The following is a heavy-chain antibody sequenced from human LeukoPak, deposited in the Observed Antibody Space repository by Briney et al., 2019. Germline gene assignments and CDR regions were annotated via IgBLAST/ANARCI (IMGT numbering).Heavy chain of an antibody. D-gene: IGHD2-21*01. J-gene: IGHJ4*02. CDR2: IWYDGSNK. CDR3: AARGDALDY. Sequence: GRSLRLSCAASGFTFSSYGMHWVRQAPGKGLEWVAVIWYDGSNKYYADSVKGQFTISRDNSKNTPYLQMNSLRAEDTAVYYCAARGDALDYWGQGTLVTVSS. V-gene: IGHV3-33*01. CDR1: GFTFSSYG.